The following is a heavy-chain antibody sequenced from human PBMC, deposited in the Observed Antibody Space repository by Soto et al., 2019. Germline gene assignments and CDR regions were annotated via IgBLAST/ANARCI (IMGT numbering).Heavy chain of an antibody. CDR2: IKFDGSSA. Sequence: EVQLVESGGGLVQPGGSLRLSCAASGFTFSDYWIHWVRQAPGKGLVWVSRIKFDGSSANYADSVKGRFTISRDNARDTVYLQMNSLRAEDTAVYYCARGVRAHYGFDVWGQGTMVTVSS. D-gene: IGHD3-10*01. CDR3: ARGVRAHYGFDV. CDR1: GFTFSDYW. J-gene: IGHJ3*01. V-gene: IGHV3-74*01.